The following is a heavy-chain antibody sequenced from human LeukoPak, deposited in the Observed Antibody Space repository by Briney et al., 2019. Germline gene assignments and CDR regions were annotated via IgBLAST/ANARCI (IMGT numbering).Heavy chain of an antibody. CDR1: GGSISSYY. CDR2: IYYSGST. CDR3: ARDRRSGSYYLWAFDI. V-gene: IGHV4-39*07. D-gene: IGHD1-26*01. Sequence: SETLSLTCTVSGGSISSYYWGWIRQPPGKGLEWIGSIYYSGSTYYNPSLKSRVTISVDTSKNQFSLKLSSVTAADTAVYYCARDRRSGSYYLWAFDIWGQGTMVTVSS. J-gene: IGHJ3*02.